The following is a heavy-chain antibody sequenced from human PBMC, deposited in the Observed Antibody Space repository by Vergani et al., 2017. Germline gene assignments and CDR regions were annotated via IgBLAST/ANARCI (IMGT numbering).Heavy chain of an antibody. CDR1: GYTLTELS. CDR3: ARDGGLYCSGGSCYPPDYYYYGMDV. Sequence: QVQLVQSGAEVKKPGASVKVSCKVSGYTLTELSMHWVRQAPGKGLEWMGGFDPEDGETIYAQKFQGRVTMTEDTSTDTAYMELRSLRSDDTAVYYCARDGGLYCSGGSCYPPDYYYYGMDVWGQGTTVTVSS. J-gene: IGHJ6*02. V-gene: IGHV1-24*01. CDR2: FDPEDGET. D-gene: IGHD2-15*01.